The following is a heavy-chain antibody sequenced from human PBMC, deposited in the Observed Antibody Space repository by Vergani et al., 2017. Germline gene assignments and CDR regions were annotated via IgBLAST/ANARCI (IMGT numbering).Heavy chain of an antibody. V-gene: IGHV1-18*01. Sequence: QVQLVQSGAEVKKPGASVKVSCKASGYTFTSYGISWVRQAPGQGLEWMGWISAYNGNTNYAQKLQGIVTMTTDTSTSTAYMELRSLRSDDTAVYYCARDPGSLWLVRGVFWFDPWGQGTLVTVSS. J-gene: IGHJ5*02. D-gene: IGHD6-19*01. CDR2: ISAYNGNT. CDR3: ARDPGSLWLVRGVFWFDP. CDR1: GYTFTSYG.